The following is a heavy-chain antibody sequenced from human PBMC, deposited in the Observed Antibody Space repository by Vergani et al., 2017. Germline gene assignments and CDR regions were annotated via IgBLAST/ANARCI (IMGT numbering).Heavy chain of an antibody. CDR1: GYTFTSYG. V-gene: IGHV1-18*04. CDR3: ARDIPGTTVTTGAFDY. Sequence: QVQLVQSGAEVKKPGSSVKVSCKASGYTFTSYGISWVRQAPGQGLEWMGWISAYNGNTNYAQKLQGRVTMTTDTSTSTAYMELRSLRSDDTAVYYCARDIPGTTVTTGAFDYWGQGTLVTVSS. D-gene: IGHD4-17*01. J-gene: IGHJ4*02. CDR2: ISAYNGNT.